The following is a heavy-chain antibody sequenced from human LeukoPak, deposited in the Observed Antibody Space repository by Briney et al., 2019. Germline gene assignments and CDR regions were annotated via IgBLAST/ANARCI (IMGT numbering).Heavy chain of an antibody. CDR2: INPSGGST. J-gene: IGHJ3*02. D-gene: IGHD6-19*01. Sequence: GASVKVSCKASGYTFTGYNVHWVRQAPGQGLEWMGIINPSGGSTSYAQKFQGRVTMTRDTSTSTVYMVLSSLSSEDTAVYYCARGGRERYSSGWTDAFDIWGQGTMVTVSS. CDR3: ARGGRERYSSGWTDAFDI. CDR1: GYTFTGYN. V-gene: IGHV1-46*01.